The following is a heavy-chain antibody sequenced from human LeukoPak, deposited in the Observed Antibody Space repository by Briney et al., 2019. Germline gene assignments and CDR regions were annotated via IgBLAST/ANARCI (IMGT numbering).Heavy chain of an antibody. CDR1: GYSFTSYW. CDR2: IYPGDSDT. Sequence: GAALQISCKGSGYSFTSYWIGWVRQMPGKGLEWMGIIYPGDSDTRYSPSFQGQVTISADKSISTAYLQWSSLKASDTAMYYCARQNREWFDPWGQGTLVTVSS. D-gene: IGHD1-14*01. CDR3: ARQNREWFDP. J-gene: IGHJ5*02. V-gene: IGHV5-51*01.